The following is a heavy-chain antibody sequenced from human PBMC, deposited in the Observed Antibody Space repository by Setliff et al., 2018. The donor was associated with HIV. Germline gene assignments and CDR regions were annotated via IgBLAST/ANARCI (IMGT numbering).Heavy chain of an antibody. D-gene: IGHD2-15*01. Sequence: GGSLRLSCAASGFTFSAYRMNWVRQAPGKGLEWLSYISSSGSTICYADSVKGRFTSSRDNAKDSLYLQMNSLRAEDTAVYYCARDGLEGDMAGRQRTYAFGYWGQGTLVTVSS. J-gene: IGHJ4*02. CDR1: GFTFSAYR. CDR2: ISSSGSTI. V-gene: IGHV3-48*01. CDR3: ARDGLEGDMAGRQRTYAFGY.